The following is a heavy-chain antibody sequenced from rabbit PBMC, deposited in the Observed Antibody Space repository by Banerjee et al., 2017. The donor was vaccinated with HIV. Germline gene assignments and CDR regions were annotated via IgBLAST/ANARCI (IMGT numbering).Heavy chain of an antibody. CDR1: GFSFSGSYW. J-gene: IGHJ4*01. D-gene: IGHD6-1*01. CDR2: IYGGDGTT. Sequence: QEQLEESGGGLVKPEGSLTLTCKASGFSFSGSYWISWVRQAPGKGLEWIGCIYGGDGTTYYATWAQGRFTISKTSSTTVTLQMTSLTAADTATYFCARGGVGADYGWAFNLWAQGPWSPS. V-gene: IGHV1S45*01. CDR3: ARGGVGADYGWAFNL.